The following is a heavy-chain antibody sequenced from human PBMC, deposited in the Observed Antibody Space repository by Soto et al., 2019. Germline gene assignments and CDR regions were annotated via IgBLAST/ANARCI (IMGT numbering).Heavy chain of an antibody. CDR2: ISGSGGST. V-gene: IGHV3-23*01. CDR3: AKVLTRVVAATNTEYYFDY. Sequence: GGSLRLSCAASGFTFSSYAMSWVRQAPGKGLEWVSAISGSGGSTYYADSVKGRFTISRDNSKNTLYLQMNSLRAEDTAVYYCAKVLTRVVAATNTEYYFDYWGQGTLVTVSS. D-gene: IGHD2-15*01. J-gene: IGHJ4*02. CDR1: GFTFSSYA.